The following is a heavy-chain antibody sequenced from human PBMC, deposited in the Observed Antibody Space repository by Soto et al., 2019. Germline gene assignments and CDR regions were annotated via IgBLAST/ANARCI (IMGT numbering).Heavy chain of an antibody. CDR3: ARHGDCSSISCPYFHYMDV. Sequence: SETLSLTCTVSGGSIRSHYWSWIRQPPGKGLEWIGYIYYSGTTNYNPSLKGRVILSVDTSKNQFSLKLNSVTAADTAVYYCARHGDCSSISCPYFHYMDVWGKGTTVTVSS. D-gene: IGHD2-2*01. J-gene: IGHJ6*03. CDR2: IYYSGTT. CDR1: GGSIRSHY. V-gene: IGHV4-59*08.